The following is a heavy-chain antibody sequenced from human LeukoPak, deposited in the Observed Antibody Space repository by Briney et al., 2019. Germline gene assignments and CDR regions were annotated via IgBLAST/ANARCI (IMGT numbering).Heavy chain of an antibody. Sequence: PGGSLRLSCAASGFTFSNYWMIWVRQAPGKGLEWVANIKEDGSEKYYVDSVKGRFTISRDNSKNTLYLQMNSLRAEDTAVYYCAKGPAAGTTALDYWGQGTLVTVSS. CDR3: AKGPAAGTTALDY. CDR2: IKEDGSEK. D-gene: IGHD1-7*01. V-gene: IGHV3-7*01. J-gene: IGHJ4*02. CDR1: GFTFSNYW.